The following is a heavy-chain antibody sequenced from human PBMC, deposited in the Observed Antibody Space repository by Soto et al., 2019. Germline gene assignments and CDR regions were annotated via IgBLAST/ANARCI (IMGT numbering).Heavy chain of an antibody. J-gene: IGHJ4*02. CDR1: GFTFSSYA. V-gene: IGHV3-30-3*01. CDR2: ISYDGSNK. CDR3: ARDYYDSSGERYFDY. Sequence: PGGSLRLSCAASGFTFSSYAMHWVRQAPGKGLEWVAVISYDGSNKYYADSVKGRFTISRDNSKNTLYLQMNSLRAEDTAVYYCARDYYDSSGERYFDYWGQGTLVTVSS. D-gene: IGHD3-22*01.